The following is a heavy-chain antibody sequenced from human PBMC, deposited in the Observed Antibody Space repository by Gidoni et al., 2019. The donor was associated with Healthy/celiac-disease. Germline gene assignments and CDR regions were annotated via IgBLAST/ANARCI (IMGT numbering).Heavy chain of an antibody. V-gene: IGHV3-30*04. Sequence: PVASRGRLVQPGRSLRLSCPASGFTFSSYAMHWVRQAPGKGLEWVAVISYDGSNKYYADSVKGRFTISRDNSKNTLYLQMNSLRAEDTAVYYCARDRNGDYLFDYWGQGTLVTVSS. J-gene: IGHJ4*02. CDR1: GFTFSSYA. CDR2: ISYDGSNK. D-gene: IGHD4-17*01. CDR3: ARDRNGDYLFDY.